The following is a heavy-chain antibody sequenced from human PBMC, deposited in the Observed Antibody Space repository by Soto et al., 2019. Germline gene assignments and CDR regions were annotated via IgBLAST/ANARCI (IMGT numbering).Heavy chain of an antibody. CDR1: GGSISSDNFY. CDR2: IYYSGST. D-gene: IGHD3-16*01. V-gene: IGHV4-31*03. CDR3: ARLLTDNWFDP. J-gene: IGHJ5*02. Sequence: PSETLSLTCTVSGGSISSDNFYWTWIRQHPGKGLEWIGYIYYSGSTYYNPSLKSRVTISVDTSKNQFSLKLSSVTAADTAVYYCARLLTDNWFDPWGQGTQVTVSS.